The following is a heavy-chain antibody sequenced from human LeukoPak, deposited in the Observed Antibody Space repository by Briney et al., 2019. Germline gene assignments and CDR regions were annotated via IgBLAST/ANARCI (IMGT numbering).Heavy chain of an antibody. Sequence: SETLSLTCAVYGGSFSGYYWSWIRQPSGKGLEWIGEINHSGSTNYNPSLKSRVTISVDTSKNQFSLKLSSVTAADTAVYYCARGRGVAVAGYYYYYGMDVWGQGTTVTVSS. CDR2: INHSGST. CDR3: ARGRGVAVAGYYYYYGMDV. CDR1: GGSFSGYY. J-gene: IGHJ6*02. V-gene: IGHV4-34*01. D-gene: IGHD6-19*01.